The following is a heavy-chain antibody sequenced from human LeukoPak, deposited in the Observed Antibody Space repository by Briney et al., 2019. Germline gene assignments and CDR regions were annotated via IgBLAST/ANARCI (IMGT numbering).Heavy chain of an antibody. CDR3: ARQDYGDYVVY. CDR2: IYYSGST. D-gene: IGHD4-17*01. V-gene: IGHV4-39*01. Sequence: PSETLSLTCTVSGGSISSSSYYWGWIRQPPGKGLEWIGSIYYSGSTYYNPSLKSRVTISVDTSKNQFSLKLSSVTAADTAVYYCARQDYGDYVVYWGQGTLVTVSS. CDR1: GGSISSSSYY. J-gene: IGHJ4*02.